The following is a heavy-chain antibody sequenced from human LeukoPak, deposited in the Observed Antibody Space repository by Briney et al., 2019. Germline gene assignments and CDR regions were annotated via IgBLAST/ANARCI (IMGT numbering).Heavy chain of an antibody. CDR1: GGSISSSSYY. V-gene: IGHV4-39*07. D-gene: IGHD6-6*01. CDR2: IYYSGST. Sequence: PSETLSLTCTVSGGSISSSSYYWGWIRQPPGKGLEWIGSIYYSGSTYYNPSLKSRVTISVDTSKNQFSLKLSSVTAADTAVYYCARSSHGVPPRQLGFDPWGQRTLVTVSS. J-gene: IGHJ5*02. CDR3: ARSSHGVPPRQLGFDP.